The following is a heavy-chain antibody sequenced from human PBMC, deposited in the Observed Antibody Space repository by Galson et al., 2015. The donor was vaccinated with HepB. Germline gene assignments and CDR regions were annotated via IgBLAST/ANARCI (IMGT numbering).Heavy chain of an antibody. Sequence: SVKVSCKASGYTFTSYGISWVRQAPGQGLEWMGWISAYNGNTNYAQKLQGRVTMTTDTSTSTAYMELRSLRSDDTAVYYCASVTHPERLDAFDIWGQGTMVTVSS. J-gene: IGHJ3*02. CDR3: ASVTHPERLDAFDI. V-gene: IGHV1-18*01. D-gene: IGHD1-14*01. CDR1: GYTFTSYG. CDR2: ISAYNGNT.